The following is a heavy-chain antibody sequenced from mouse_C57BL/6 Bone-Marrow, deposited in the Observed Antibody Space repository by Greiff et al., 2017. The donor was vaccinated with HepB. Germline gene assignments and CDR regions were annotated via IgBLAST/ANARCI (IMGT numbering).Heavy chain of an antibody. Sequence: QVQLQQSGAELVKPGASVKLSCKASGYTFTSYWMHWVKQRPGQGLEWIGMIHPNSGSTNYNEKFKSKATLTVDKSSSTAYMQLSSLTSEDSAVYYCARPIYYDYDGYWGQGTTLTVSS. V-gene: IGHV1-64*01. CDR1: GYTFTSYW. D-gene: IGHD2-4*01. J-gene: IGHJ2*01. CDR3: ARPIYYDYDGY. CDR2: IHPNSGST.